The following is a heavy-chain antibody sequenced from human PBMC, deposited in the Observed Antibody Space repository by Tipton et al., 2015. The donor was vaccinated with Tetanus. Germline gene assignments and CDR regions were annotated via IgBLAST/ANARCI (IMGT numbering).Heavy chain of an antibody. J-gene: IGHJ6*02. CDR1: GLTFSSYA. CDR3: ARDSDDSSGYYYYYYGMDV. D-gene: IGHD3-22*01. Sequence: SLRLSCAASGLTFSSYAMSWVRQDQGKGLEWVSGISGSGGSTYYADSVKDRFTISRDKSKNTLYLQMNSLRAEDTAVYYCARDSDDSSGYYYYYYGMDVWGQGTAVTVSS. V-gene: IGHV3-23*01. CDR2: ISGSGGST.